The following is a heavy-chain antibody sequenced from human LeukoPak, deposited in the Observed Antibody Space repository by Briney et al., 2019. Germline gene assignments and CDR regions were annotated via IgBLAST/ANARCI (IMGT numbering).Heavy chain of an antibody. Sequence: PGGSLRLSCAASGFTFSSYAMNWVRQAPGKGLEWFSTISGDGGATHYAASVKGRFTISRANSTHTLFLQMNSLRAEDTAVYYCAKSGSRDWDYFEYWGQGTLVTASS. V-gene: IGHV3-23*01. CDR2: ISGDGGAT. CDR1: GFTFSSYA. CDR3: AKSGSRDWDYFEY. D-gene: IGHD2-2*01. J-gene: IGHJ4*02.